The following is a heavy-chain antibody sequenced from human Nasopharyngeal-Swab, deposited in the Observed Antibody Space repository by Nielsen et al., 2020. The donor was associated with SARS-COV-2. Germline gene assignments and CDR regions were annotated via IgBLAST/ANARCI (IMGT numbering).Heavy chain of an antibody. Sequence: SETLPLTCTVSGGSFTNGDYYWTWLRQSPGKGLEWIGYIRYSGDTLYNPSLKSRLTISVDTSKKQFSLKLNSVTAADTAVYFCAREYYYDSATPNWFDPWGQGTLVTVSS. CDR3: AREYYYDSATPNWFDP. J-gene: IGHJ5*02. CDR2: IRYSGDT. D-gene: IGHD3-22*01. V-gene: IGHV4-30-4*01. CDR1: GGSFTNGDYY.